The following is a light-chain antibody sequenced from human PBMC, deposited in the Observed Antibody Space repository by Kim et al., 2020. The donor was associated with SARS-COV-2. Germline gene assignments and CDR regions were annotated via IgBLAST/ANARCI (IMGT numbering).Light chain of an antibody. CDR2: GKN. CDR1: SLRSYY. J-gene: IGLJ1*01. V-gene: IGLV3-19*01. Sequence: SSELTQDPAVSVALGQTVRITCQGDSLRSYYASWYQQKPGQAPVLVIYGKNNRPSVIPDRFSGSSSGNTASLTITGAQAEDEADYYCNSRDSSGYVFGTG. CDR3: NSRDSSGYV.